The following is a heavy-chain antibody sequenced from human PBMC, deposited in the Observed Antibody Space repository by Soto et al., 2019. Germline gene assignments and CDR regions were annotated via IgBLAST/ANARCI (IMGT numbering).Heavy chain of an antibody. CDR1: GFTFSSYE. CDR3: ARPNYYDSSGPRDY. CDR2: ISSSGSTI. J-gene: IGHJ4*02. V-gene: IGHV3-48*03. Sequence: LRLSCAASGFTFSSYEMNWVRQAPGKGLEWVSYISSSGSTIYYADSVKGRFTISRDNAKNSLYLQMNSLRAEDTAVYYCARPNYYDSSGPRDYWGQGTLVTVSS. D-gene: IGHD3-22*01.